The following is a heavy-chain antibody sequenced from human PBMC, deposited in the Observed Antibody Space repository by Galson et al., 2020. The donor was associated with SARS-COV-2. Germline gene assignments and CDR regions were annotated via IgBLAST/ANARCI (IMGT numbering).Heavy chain of an antibody. CDR1: GFTFSDYY. D-gene: IGHD6-19*01. J-gene: IGHJ6*02. CDR3: ARDIIAVAGNPDVYYYYGMDV. V-gene: IGHV3-11*06. Sequence: PGGSLRLSCAASGFTFSDYYMSWIRQAPGKGLEWVSYISSSSSYTNYADSVKGRFTISRDNAKNSLYLQMNSLRAEDTAVYYCARDIIAVAGNPDVYYYYGMDVWGQGTLVTVSS. CDR2: ISSSSSYT.